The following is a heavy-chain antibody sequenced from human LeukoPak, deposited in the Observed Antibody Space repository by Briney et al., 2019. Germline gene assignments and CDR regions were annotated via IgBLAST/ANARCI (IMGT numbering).Heavy chain of an antibody. J-gene: IGHJ4*02. D-gene: IGHD3-9*01. CDR2: IWYDGHNK. CDR1: GFTFSSYG. CDR3: ARSTSSEYDIYHFYY. Sequence: GRSLRLSCATSGFTFSSYGMDWVRQAPGKGLEWVAVIWYDGHNKYYADSVKGRFTISRDNSKNTLYLQMNSLRAEDTAVYYCARSTSSEYDIYHFYYWGQGTLVTVSS. V-gene: IGHV3-33*01.